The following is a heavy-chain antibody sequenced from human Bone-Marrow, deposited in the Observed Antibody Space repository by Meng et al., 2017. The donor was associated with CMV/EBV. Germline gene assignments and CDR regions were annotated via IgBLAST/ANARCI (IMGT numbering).Heavy chain of an antibody. J-gene: IGHJ5*02. CDR1: GGSISSSSYY. D-gene: IGHD1-26*01. Sequence: SETLSLTCTVSGGSISSSSYYWGWIRQPPGKGLEWIGSIYYSGSTYYNPSLKSRVTISVDTSKNQFSLKLSSVTAADTAVYYCARHNLGATGLSGFDPWGQGTLVTVSS. V-gene: IGHV4-39*01. CDR2: IYYSGST. CDR3: ARHNLGATGLSGFDP.